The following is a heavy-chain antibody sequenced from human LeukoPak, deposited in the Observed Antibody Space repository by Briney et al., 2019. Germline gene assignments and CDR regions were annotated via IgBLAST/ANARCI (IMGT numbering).Heavy chain of an antibody. J-gene: IGHJ4*02. V-gene: IGHV3-30*03. Sequence: PGGSLRLSCAASGFTFSSYSMNWVRQAPGKGLEWVAVISYDGSNKYYADSVKGRFTISRDNSKNTLYLQMNSLRAEDTAVYYCASLLVVVTPGSPYWGQGTLVTVSS. CDR2: ISYDGSNK. CDR1: GFTFSSYS. CDR3: ASLLVVVTPGSPY. D-gene: IGHD2-21*02.